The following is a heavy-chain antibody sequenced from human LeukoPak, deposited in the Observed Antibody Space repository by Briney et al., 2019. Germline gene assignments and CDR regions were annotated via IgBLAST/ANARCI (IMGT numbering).Heavy chain of an antibody. J-gene: IGHJ4*02. CDR2: IYYSGIT. V-gene: IGHV4-39*01. CDR1: GGSISSSSYY. Sequence: PSETLSLTCTVSGGSISSSSYYWGWIRQPPGKGLEWIGSIYYSGITYYNPSLKSRVTISVDTSKNQFSLKLSSVTAADTAVYYCARQSAYYYDSSGYGYWGQGTLVTVSS. D-gene: IGHD3-22*01. CDR3: ARQSAYYYDSSGYGY.